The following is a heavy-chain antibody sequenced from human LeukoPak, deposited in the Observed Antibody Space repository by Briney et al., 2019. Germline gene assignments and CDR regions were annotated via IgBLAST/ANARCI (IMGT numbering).Heavy chain of an antibody. J-gene: IGHJ4*02. CDR3: TRSLPYNQPGIAAAGDLYYFDY. CDR2: IRSKAYGGTT. Sequence: GGSLRLSCTASGFTFGDYAMSWFRQAPGKGLEWVGFIRSKAYGGTTEYAASVKGRFTISRDDSKSIAYLQMNSLKTEDTAVYYCTRSLPYNQPGIAAAGDLYYFDYWGQGTLVTVSS. V-gene: IGHV3-49*03. CDR1: GFTFGDYA. D-gene: IGHD6-13*01.